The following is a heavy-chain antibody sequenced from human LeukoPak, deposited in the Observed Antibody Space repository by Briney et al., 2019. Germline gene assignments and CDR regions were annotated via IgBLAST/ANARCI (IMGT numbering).Heavy chain of an antibody. CDR3: AKDSRIRAFDI. CDR2: ISGSGDGT. Sequence: GGSLRLSCAASGLTFSSYAMSWVRQAPGKGLEWVSGISGSGDGTYYADSVKGRFTISRDNSKNTLYLQMNSLRAEDTAVYYCAKDSRIRAFDIWGQGTMVTVSS. CDR1: GLTFSSYA. J-gene: IGHJ3*02. D-gene: IGHD2-15*01. V-gene: IGHV3-23*01.